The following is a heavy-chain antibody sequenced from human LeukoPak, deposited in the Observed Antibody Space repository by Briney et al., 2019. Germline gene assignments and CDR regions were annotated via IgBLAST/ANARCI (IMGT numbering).Heavy chain of an antibody. Sequence: AGGSLRLSCAASGFTFSSYSMNWVRQAPGRGLEWGSYISSSSSTIYYADSVKGRFTISRDNAKNSLYLQMNSLRAEDTAVYYCARDLRLKYYQGFDPWGQGTLVTVSS. J-gene: IGHJ5*02. V-gene: IGHV3-48*01. CDR1: GFTFSSYS. CDR3: ARDLRLKYYQGFDP. D-gene: IGHD2-2*01. CDR2: ISSSSSTI.